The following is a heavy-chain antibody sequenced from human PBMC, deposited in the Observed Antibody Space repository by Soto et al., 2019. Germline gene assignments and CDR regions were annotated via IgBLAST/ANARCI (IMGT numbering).Heavy chain of an antibody. CDR1: GFTFSNAW. J-gene: IGHJ4*02. CDR3: TTNGYSLGGDYFDY. V-gene: IGHV3-15*07. CDR2: IKSKTDGGTT. D-gene: IGHD5-18*01. Sequence: GGSLRLSCAASGFTFSNAWMNWVRQAPGKGLEWVGRIKSKTDGGTTDYAAPVKGRFTISRDDSKNTLYLQMNSLKTEDTAVYYCTTNGYSLGGDYFDYWGQGTLVTVSS.